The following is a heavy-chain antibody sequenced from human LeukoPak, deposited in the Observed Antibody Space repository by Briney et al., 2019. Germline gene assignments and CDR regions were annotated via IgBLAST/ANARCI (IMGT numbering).Heavy chain of an antibody. CDR3: ATRGLYYYYMDV. V-gene: IGHV3-23*01. J-gene: IGHJ6*03. CDR2: ISGSGGST. Sequence: PGGSLRLSCAASGFTFSSYGMHWVRQAPGKGLEWVSAISGSGGSTYYADSVKGRFTISRDNSKNTLYLQMNSLRAEDTAVYYCATRGLYYYYMDVWGKGTTVTVSS. CDR1: GFTFSSYG. D-gene: IGHD3-10*01.